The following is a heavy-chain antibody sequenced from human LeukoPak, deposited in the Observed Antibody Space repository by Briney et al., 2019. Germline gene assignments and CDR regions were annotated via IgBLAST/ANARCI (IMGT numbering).Heavy chain of an antibody. Sequence: GGSLRLSCAASGFTVSSDYMSWVRQAPGKGLEWVSVLYSGGTTYYADSVKGRFTISRDNSKNTLSLQMNSLRAEDTALYYCAKDSSVPYGITDWGQGTLVTVSS. CDR1: GFTVSSDY. V-gene: IGHV3-66*01. CDR2: LYSGGTT. CDR3: AKDSSVPYGITD. D-gene: IGHD4-17*01. J-gene: IGHJ4*02.